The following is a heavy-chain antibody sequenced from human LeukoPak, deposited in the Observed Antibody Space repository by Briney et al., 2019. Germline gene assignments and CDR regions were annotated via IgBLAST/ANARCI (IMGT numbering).Heavy chain of an antibody. J-gene: IGHJ2*01. CDR3: AGPLKSIAARYFDL. V-gene: IGHV1-69*04. D-gene: IGHD6-6*01. CDR1: GGTFSSYA. CDR2: IIPILGIA. Sequence: GASVKVSCKASGGTFSSYAISWVRQAPGQGLEWMGRIIPILGIANYAQKFQGRVTITADKSTSTAYMELSSLRSEDTAVYYCAGPLKSIAARYFDLWGRGTLVTVSS.